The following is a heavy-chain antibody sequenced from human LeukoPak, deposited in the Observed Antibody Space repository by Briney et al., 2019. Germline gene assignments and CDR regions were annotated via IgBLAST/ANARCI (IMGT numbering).Heavy chain of an antibody. D-gene: IGHD3-16*01. Sequence: PSETLSLTCTVSGGSISGYYWTWIRQPPGKGLEWLGYIHYSGTTSHNPSLKSRVSISVDTSKNQFSLKVSSVTAADTAVYYCARLKGEASVTKRFDYWGQGTLVTVSS. J-gene: IGHJ4*02. CDR1: GGSISGYY. CDR2: IHYSGTT. CDR3: ARLKGEASVTKRFDY. V-gene: IGHV4-59*08.